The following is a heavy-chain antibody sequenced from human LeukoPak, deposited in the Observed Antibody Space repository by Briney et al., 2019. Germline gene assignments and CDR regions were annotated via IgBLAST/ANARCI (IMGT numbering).Heavy chain of an antibody. CDR3: ARVTMVRGVSNYYYGMDV. CDR2: ISAYNGNT. Sequence: ASVKVSCKASGYTFTSYGISWVRQAPGQGLEWMGWISAYNGNTNYAQKLQGRVTMTTDTSTGTAYMELRSLRSDDTAVYYCARVTMVRGVSNYYYGMDVWGQGTTVTVSS. J-gene: IGHJ6*02. CDR1: GYTFTSYG. V-gene: IGHV1-18*01. D-gene: IGHD3-10*01.